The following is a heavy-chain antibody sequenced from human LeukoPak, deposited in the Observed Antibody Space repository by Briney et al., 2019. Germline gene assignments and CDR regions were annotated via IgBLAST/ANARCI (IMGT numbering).Heavy chain of an antibody. CDR3: ARVGRDYDILTGPYYFDY. Sequence: SETLSLTCTVSGGSISSYYWSWIRQPPGKGLEWIGYICYSGSTNDNPSLKSRVTISVDTSKNEFSLKLSSVTAADTAVYYCARVGRDYDILTGPYYFDYWGQGTLVTVSS. J-gene: IGHJ4*02. V-gene: IGHV4-59*01. CDR1: GGSISSYY. D-gene: IGHD3-9*01. CDR2: ICYSGST.